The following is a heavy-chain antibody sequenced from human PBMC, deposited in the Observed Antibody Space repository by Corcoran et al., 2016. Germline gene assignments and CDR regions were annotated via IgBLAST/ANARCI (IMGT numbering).Heavy chain of an antibody. V-gene: IGHV5-51*01. J-gene: IGHJ4*02. CDR1: GYMFTTYW. D-gene: IGHD3-10*01. CDR3: ARYDSGSAMFDV. Sequence: EVQLVQSGAEVKKPGESLKISCKASGYMFTTYWIGWVRQMPGKGLEWMGIIYPGASETRYSPSFQGQFTISADKSITPAYLQWCSPKASDTVMYFWARYDSGSAMFDVWGQGTLVTVSS. CDR2: IYPGASET.